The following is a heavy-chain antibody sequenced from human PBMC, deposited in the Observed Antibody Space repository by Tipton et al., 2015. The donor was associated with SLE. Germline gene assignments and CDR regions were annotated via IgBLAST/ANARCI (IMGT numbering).Heavy chain of an antibody. J-gene: IGHJ6*03. CDR3: ARGGGLYYHYYMDV. D-gene: IGHD3-16*01. Sequence: SLRLSCAASGYTFNNYWMTWVRQAPGRGLEWVAKIERDGSEKYYVDSVKGRFTISRDNAKNSLYLQMNSLRAEDTAVYYCARGGGLYYHYYMDVWGKGTSVIVSS. V-gene: IGHV3-7*01. CDR2: IERDGSEK. CDR1: GYTFNNYW.